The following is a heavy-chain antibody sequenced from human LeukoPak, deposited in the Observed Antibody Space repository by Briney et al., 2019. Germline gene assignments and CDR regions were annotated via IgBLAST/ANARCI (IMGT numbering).Heavy chain of an antibody. V-gene: IGHV3-9*01. Sequence: GGSLRLSCAASGFTFDDYAMHWVRQAPGKGLEWVSGISWNSGSIGYADSVKGRFTISRDNAKNSLYLQMNSLRAEDTAVYYCAKVSSGWYVALDYWGQGTLVTVSS. CDR2: ISWNSGSI. J-gene: IGHJ4*02. CDR1: GFTFDDYA. CDR3: AKVSSGWYVALDY. D-gene: IGHD6-19*01.